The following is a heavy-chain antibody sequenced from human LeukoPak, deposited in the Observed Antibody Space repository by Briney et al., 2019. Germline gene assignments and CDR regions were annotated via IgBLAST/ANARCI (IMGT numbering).Heavy chain of an antibody. V-gene: IGHV4-30-2*02. D-gene: IGHD1-26*01. CDR1: GGSISSGGYS. Sequence: PSETLSLTCAVSGGSISSGGYSWSWIRQPPGKGLEWIGYIYHSGSTYYNPSLKSRVTISVDRSKNQFSLKLSSVTAADTAVYYCASAGYSGSYRDYWGQGTLVTVSS. J-gene: IGHJ4*02. CDR3: ASAGYSGSYRDY. CDR2: IYHSGST.